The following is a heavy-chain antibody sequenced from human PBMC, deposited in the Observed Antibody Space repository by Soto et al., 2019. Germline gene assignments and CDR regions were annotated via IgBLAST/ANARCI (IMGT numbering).Heavy chain of an antibody. J-gene: IGHJ2*01. V-gene: IGHV4-34*01. Sequence: QAHLQQWGAGLVRPSETLSLTCAVYGESVSDSYWTWIRRSPGRGLEWLGGINPSKGATNNPSLMRRVYSSLDTSKGQLSLTLFFATAADTAVYSCARGVMEGAFKGGRRSYYWFLDCWGRGTLVAVSS. CDR2: INPSKGA. D-gene: IGHD3-16*01. CDR3: ARGVMEGAFKGGRRSYYWFLDC. CDR1: GESVSDSY.